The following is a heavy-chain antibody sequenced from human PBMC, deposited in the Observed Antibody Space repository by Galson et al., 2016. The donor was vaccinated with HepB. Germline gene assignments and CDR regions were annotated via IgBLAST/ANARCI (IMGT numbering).Heavy chain of an antibody. D-gene: IGHD5-18*01. CDR2: FQTAWST. J-gene: IGHJ4*02. CDR3: ARGRGYTYGYGRYFDY. Sequence: TLSLTCTVSGGSMSSGRYSWTWIRQSAGKGLEWIGRFQTAWSTNYNPPPNRRVTMSVDTSKNQFSLKLTSVTDADTAVYYCARGRGYTYGYGRYFDYWDQGTLVTVSS. V-gene: IGHV4-61*02. CDR1: GGSMSSGRYS.